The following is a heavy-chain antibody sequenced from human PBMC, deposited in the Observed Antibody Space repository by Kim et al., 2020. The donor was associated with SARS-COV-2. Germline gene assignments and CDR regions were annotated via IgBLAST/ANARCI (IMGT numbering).Heavy chain of an antibody. Sequence: GGSLRLSCAASGFTFSSYGMHWVRQAPGKGLEWVAVISYDGSNKYYADSVKGRFTISRDNSKNTLYLQMNSLRAEDTAVYYCARDKSIAVAGSSSYYYY. CDR3: ARDKSIAVAGSSSYYYY. CDR2: ISYDGSNK. J-gene: IGHJ6*01. V-gene: IGHV3-33*05. D-gene: IGHD6-19*01. CDR1: GFTFSSYG.